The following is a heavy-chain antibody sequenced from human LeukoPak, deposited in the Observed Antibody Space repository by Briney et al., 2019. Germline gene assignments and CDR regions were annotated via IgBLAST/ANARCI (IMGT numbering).Heavy chain of an antibody. CDR3: ARRGSLTLLR. V-gene: IGHV4-4*09. Sequence: SETLSLTCTVSGGSISSYYWSWIRQPPGKGLEWIGYIYTSGSTNYNPSLKSRVTISVDTSKNQFSLKLSSVTAADTAVYYCARRGSLTLLRWGQGTLVTVSS. CDR1: GGSISSYY. CDR2: IYTSGST. D-gene: IGHD3-9*01. J-gene: IGHJ4*02.